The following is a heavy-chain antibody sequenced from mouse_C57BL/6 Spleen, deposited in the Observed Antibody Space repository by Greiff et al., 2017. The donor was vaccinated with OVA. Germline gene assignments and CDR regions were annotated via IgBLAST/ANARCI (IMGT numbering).Heavy chain of an antibody. V-gene: IGHV1-80*01. J-gene: IGHJ2*01. CDR3: ARGYDGYLDY. CDR2: IYPGDGDT. D-gene: IGHD2-3*01. Sequence: QVQLKESGAELVKPGASVKISCKASGYAFSSYWMNWVKQRPGKGLEWIGQIYPGDGDTNYNGKFKGKATLTADKSSSTAYMQLSSLTSEDSAVYFCARGYDGYLDYWGQGTTLTVSS. CDR1: GYAFSSYW.